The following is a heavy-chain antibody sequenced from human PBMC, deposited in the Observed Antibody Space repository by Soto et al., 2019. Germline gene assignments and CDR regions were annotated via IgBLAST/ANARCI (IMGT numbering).Heavy chain of an antibody. D-gene: IGHD3-22*01. V-gene: IGHV4-59*01. CDR1: GGSISSYY. J-gene: IGHJ4*02. Sequence: SETLSLTCTVSGGSISSYYWSWIRQPPGKGLEWIGYIYYSGSTNYNPSLKSRVTISVDTSKNQFSLKLSSVTAADTAVYYCARSGSGYYYKLVGATAPFDYWGQGTLVTVSS. CDR2: IYYSGST. CDR3: ARSGSGYYYKLVGATAPFDY.